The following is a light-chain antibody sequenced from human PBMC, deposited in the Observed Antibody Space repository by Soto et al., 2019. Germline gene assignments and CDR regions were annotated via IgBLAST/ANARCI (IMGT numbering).Light chain of an antibody. CDR1: QGIRSS. CDR2: GAS. CDR3: QHLNTYPLT. J-gene: IGKJ4*01. V-gene: IGKV1-9*01. Sequence: DIQLTQSPSFLSASIGDRVTITCRASQGIRSSLAWYQQKPGKAPNLLISGASILRTGVPSRFSGSGSGTEFTLTISSLQPDDFATYYCQHLNTYPLTFGGGTKVEI.